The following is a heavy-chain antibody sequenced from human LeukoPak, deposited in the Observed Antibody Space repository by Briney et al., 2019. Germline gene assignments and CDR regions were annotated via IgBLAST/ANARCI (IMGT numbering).Heavy chain of an antibody. D-gene: IGHD6-19*01. CDR3: ARDSDSSGWYSAFDY. CDR1: GFTFNNYA. CDR2: ISYDGSNK. Sequence: GGSLRLSCETSGFTFNNYAMHWVRQAPGKGLEWVAVISYDGSNKYYADSVKGRFTISRDNSKNTLYLQMNSLRAEDTAVYYCARDSDSSGWYSAFDYWGQGTLVTVSS. V-gene: IGHV3-30*19. J-gene: IGHJ4*02.